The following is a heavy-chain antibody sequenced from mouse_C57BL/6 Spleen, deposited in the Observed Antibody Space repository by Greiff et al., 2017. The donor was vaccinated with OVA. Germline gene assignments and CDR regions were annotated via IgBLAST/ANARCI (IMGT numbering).Heavy chain of an antibody. CDR3: ARCPYIYDGYYVGAMDY. CDR1: GYTFTDYY. CDR2: INPNNGGT. D-gene: IGHD2-3*01. V-gene: IGHV1-26*01. J-gene: IGHJ4*01. Sequence: EVQLQQSGPELVKPGASVKISCKASGYTFTDYYMNWVKQSHGKSLEWIGDINPNNGGTSYNQKFKGKATLTVDKSSSTAYMELRSLTSEDSAVYYCARCPYIYDGYYVGAMDYWGQGTSVTVSS.